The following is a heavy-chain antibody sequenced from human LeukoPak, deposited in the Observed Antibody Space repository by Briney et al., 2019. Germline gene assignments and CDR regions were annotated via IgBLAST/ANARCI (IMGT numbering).Heavy chain of an antibody. CDR3: ARPRRTAMVTSFDY. CDR2: IYYSGST. D-gene: IGHD5-18*01. J-gene: IGHJ4*02. V-gene: IGHV4-39*01. Sequence: PSETLSLTCTVSGCSISSSSYYWGWIRQPPGKGLVWIGSIYYSGSTYYNPSLKSRVTISVDTSKNQFSLKLSSVTAADTAVYYCARPRRTAMVTSFDYWGQGTLVTVSS. CDR1: GCSISSSSYY.